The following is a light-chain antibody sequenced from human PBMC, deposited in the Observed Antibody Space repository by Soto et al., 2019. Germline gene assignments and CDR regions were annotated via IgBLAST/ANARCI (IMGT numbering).Light chain of an antibody. CDR2: GAS. CDR3: QQYGRSPLT. Sequence: EIVLTQSPGTLSLSPGERATLSCRASQSVSSNSLAWYQQKPGQAPRLLIYGASSRASGIPDRFSGSGSGTDFTLTMSRLEPEHFAVYYCQQYGRSPLTFGQGTKVEIK. CDR1: QSVSSNS. J-gene: IGKJ1*01. V-gene: IGKV3-20*01.